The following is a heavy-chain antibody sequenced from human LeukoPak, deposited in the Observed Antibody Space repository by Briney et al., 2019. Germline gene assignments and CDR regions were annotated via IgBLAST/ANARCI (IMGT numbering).Heavy chain of an antibody. CDR2: IYPGDSDT. Sequence: GESLKISCKGFGYSFTSDSMGWVRQMPGKGLEWMGIIYPGDSDTRYSPSCQGQVTISADKSISTAYLQWSSLKASDSAMYHCATYGDYTQFQHWGQGTLVTVSS. V-gene: IGHV5-51*01. CDR1: GYSFTSDS. D-gene: IGHD4-17*01. CDR3: ATYGDYTQFQH. J-gene: IGHJ1*01.